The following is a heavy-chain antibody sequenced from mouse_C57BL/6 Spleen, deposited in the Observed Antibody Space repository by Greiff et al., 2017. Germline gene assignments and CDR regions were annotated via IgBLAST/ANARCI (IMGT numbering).Heavy chain of an antibody. J-gene: IGHJ2*01. CDR1: GYTFTSYW. V-gene: IGHV1-69*01. D-gene: IGHD1-1*01. Sequence: QVQLQQPGAELVMPGASVKLSCKASGYTFTSYWMHWVKQRPGQGLEWIGEIDPSDSYTNYNQKFKGNSTLTVDKSSSTAYMQLSSLTSEDSAVYYCARGYYYGSSLFDYWGQGTTLTVSS. CDR3: ARGYYYGSSLFDY. CDR2: IDPSDSYT.